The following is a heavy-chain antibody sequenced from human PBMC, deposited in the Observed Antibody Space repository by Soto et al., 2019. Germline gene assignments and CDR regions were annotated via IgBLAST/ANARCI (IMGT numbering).Heavy chain of an antibody. D-gene: IGHD1-1*01. V-gene: IGHV4-59*01. Sequence: SETLSLTCTVSGGSISSYYWSWIRQPPGKGLEWIGFIYHSGSTYYNPSLKSRVTISVDTSKNQFSLKLTSVTAADTAVYYCTRCGDAYKNGYWGQGPLVTVSS. CDR1: GGSISSYY. CDR2: IYHSGST. CDR3: TRCGDAYKNGY. J-gene: IGHJ4*02.